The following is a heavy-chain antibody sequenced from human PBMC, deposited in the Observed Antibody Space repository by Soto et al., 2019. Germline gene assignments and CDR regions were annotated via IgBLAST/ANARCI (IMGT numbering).Heavy chain of an antibody. D-gene: IGHD3-3*01. CDR3: ARDRALRFLEWFKDYYYGMDV. V-gene: IGHV3-33*01. J-gene: IGHJ6*02. CDR2: IWYDGSNK. CDR1: GFTFSSYC. Sequence: QVQLVESGGGVVQPGRSLRLSCAASGFTFSSYCMHWVRQAPGTGLEWGAVIWYDGSNKYYADSVKGRFTISRDNSKNTLYLQMNSLRAEDTAVYYCARDRALRFLEWFKDYYYGMDVWGQGTMVTVSS.